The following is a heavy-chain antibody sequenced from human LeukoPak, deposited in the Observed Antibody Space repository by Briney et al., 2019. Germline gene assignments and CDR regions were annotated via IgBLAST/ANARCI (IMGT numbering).Heavy chain of an antibody. Sequence: GGSLRLSCAASGFIFSSYAMHWVRQAPGKGLEWVAVITYDGSNKYYADSVKGRFTISRDNSKNTLYLQMNSLRAEDTAVYYCAKDVTGMVAATGVSLDYRGQGTLVTVSS. J-gene: IGHJ4*02. CDR2: ITYDGSNK. CDR1: GFIFSSYA. D-gene: IGHD2-15*01. V-gene: IGHV3-30-3*01. CDR3: AKDVTGMVAATGVSLDY.